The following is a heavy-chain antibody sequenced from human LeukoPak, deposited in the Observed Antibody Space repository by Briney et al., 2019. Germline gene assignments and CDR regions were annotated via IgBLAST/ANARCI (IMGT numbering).Heavy chain of an antibody. CDR2: ISNSGSTI. CDR1: GFTFSSYE. CDR3: AIETGTADY. D-gene: IGHD1-1*01. Sequence: PGGSLRLSCAASGFTFSSYEMNWVRQAPEKGLEWVSFISNSGSTIYYADSVKGRFTISRDNAKNSLYLQMNSLRAEDTAVYYCAIETGTADYWGQGIRVTVSS. V-gene: IGHV3-48*03. J-gene: IGHJ4*02.